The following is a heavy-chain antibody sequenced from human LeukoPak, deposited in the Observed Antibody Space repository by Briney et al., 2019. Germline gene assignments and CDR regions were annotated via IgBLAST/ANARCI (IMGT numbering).Heavy chain of an antibody. V-gene: IGHV4-39*07. D-gene: IGHD3-10*01. CDR2: INHSGST. Sequence: PSETLSLTCTVSGGSISNNNYYWGWIRQPPGKGLEWIGEINHSGSTNYNPSLKSRVTISVDTSKNQFSLKLSSVTAADTAMYYCARLTSGRYYYGSGSYYKEAMDYWGQGTLVTVSS. J-gene: IGHJ4*02. CDR3: ARLTSGRYYYGSGSYYKEAMDY. CDR1: GGSISNNNYY.